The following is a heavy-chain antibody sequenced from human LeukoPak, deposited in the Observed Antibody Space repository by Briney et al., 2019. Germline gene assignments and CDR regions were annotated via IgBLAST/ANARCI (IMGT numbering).Heavy chain of an antibody. D-gene: IGHD3-10*01. CDR2: ISGSGENI. Sequence: HAGGSLRLSCAASGFTFSSYAVSWVRQAPGKGLEWVSVISGSGENIYYADSVKGRFTISRDNSRNTLYLQMNSLRAGDTAVYYCAKDRYYGSGSYYKPYYFDSWGPGTLVTVSS. CDR3: AKDRYYGSGSYYKPYYFDS. J-gene: IGHJ4*02. CDR1: GFTFSSYA. V-gene: IGHV3-23*01.